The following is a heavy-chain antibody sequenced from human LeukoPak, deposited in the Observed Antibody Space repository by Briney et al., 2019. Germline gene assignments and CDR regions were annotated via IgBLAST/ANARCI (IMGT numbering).Heavy chain of an antibody. Sequence: SETLSLTCAVYIESFSGYRWNWIRQTPGKGLEWIGEISDTGTTNITPSLRRRVGLSIDTSKNQFSLDMGSMTAADTGVYFCARGQGVTLIKVGKNWFDPWSQGTPVIVSP. CDR2: ISDTGTT. J-gene: IGHJ5*02. V-gene: IGHV4-34*01. D-gene: IGHD3-22*01. CDR3: ARGQGVTLIKVGKNWFDP. CDR1: IESFSGYR.